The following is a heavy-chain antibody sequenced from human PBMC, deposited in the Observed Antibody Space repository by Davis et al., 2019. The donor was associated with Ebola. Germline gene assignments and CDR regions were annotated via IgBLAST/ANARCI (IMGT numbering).Heavy chain of an antibody. D-gene: IGHD3-3*01. J-gene: IGHJ6*02. V-gene: IGHV3-7*01. CDR2: IKQDGSEK. CDR3: ARDPSITIFGVVIYYYYYGMDV. CDR1: GFTFRSYW. Sequence: GESLKIPCAASGFTFRSYWMSWVRQAPGKGLEWVANIKQDGSEKYYVDSVKGRFTISRDNAKNSLYLQMNSLRAEDTAVYYCARDPSITIFGVVIYYYYYGMDVWGQGTTVTVSS.